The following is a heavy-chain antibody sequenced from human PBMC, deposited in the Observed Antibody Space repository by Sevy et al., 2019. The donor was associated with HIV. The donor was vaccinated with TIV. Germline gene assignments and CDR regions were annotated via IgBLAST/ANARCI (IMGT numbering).Heavy chain of an antibody. CDR2: ISYDGSNK. CDR1: GFTFSSYG. J-gene: IGHJ6*02. CDR3: AKEPDGPIPMVRGVRREGRPLYYYYGMDV. Sequence: CLRLSCAASGFTFSSYGMHWVRQAPGKGLERVAVISYDGSNKYYADSVKGRFTISRYNSKNTLYLLINSLRAEDMAVYYCAKEPDGPIPMVRGVRREGRPLYYYYGMDVWGQGTTVTVSS. V-gene: IGHV3-30*18. D-gene: IGHD3-10*01.